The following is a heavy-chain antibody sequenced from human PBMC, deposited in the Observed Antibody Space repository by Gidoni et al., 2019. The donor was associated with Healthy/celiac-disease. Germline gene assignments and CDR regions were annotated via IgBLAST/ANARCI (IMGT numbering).Heavy chain of an antibody. CDR1: GGTFSSYP. CDR3: ARGGGYCSGGSCRASCLDP. CDR2: IIPILGIA. V-gene: IGHV1-69*02. Sequence: QVQLVQSGAEVKKPGSSVKVSCKASGGTFSSYPISWVRQAPGQGLEWMGRIIPILGIANYAQKFQGRVTITADKSTSTAYMELSSLRSEDTAVYYCARGGGYCSGGSCRASCLDPWGQGTLVTVSS. J-gene: IGHJ5*02. D-gene: IGHD2-15*01.